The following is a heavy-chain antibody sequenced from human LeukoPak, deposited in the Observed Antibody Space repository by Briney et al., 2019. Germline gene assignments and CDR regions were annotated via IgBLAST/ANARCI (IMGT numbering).Heavy chain of an antibody. CDR1: GFTFSSYS. CDR3: ARDIEDRSGYYYDY. V-gene: IGHV3-21*01. D-gene: IGHD3-22*01. J-gene: IGHJ4*02. Sequence: PGGSLRPSCAASGFTFSSYSMNWVRQAPGKGLEWVSSISSSSSYIYYADSVKGRFTISRDNAKNSLYLQMNSLRAEDTAVYYCARDIEDRSGYYYDYWGQGTLVTVSS. CDR2: ISSSSSYI.